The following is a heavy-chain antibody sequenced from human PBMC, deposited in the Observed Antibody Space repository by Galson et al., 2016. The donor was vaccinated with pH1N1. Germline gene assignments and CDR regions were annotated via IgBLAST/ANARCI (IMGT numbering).Heavy chain of an antibody. Sequence: SVKVSCKASGYTFTSYGISWVRQAPGQGLEFMGWVSTSNGNTHFAQKFQGRVTLTTDTSTSTAYMELRSLRSDDTAVYYGARLGASVGGTTYWGQGTLVTVSS. V-gene: IGHV1-18*01. CDR2: VSTSNGNT. CDR3: ARLGASVGGTTY. CDR1: GYTFTSYG. J-gene: IGHJ4*02. D-gene: IGHD6-19*01.